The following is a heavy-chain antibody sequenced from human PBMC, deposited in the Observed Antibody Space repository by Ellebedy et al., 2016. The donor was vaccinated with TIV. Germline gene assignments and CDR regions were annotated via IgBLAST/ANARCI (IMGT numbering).Heavy chain of an antibody. D-gene: IGHD1-26*01. V-gene: IGHV4-61*02. CDR1: GGSIRSSSHY. CDR2: IYSNGRT. CDR3: ARVPPSGTYYGSFDI. Sequence: MPSETLSLTCTVSGGSIRSSSHYWGWIRQPAGKGLEWIGRIYSNGRTNYNPSLKSRVTMSVDTSKNQFSLNLTSVTAADTAVYYCARVPPSGTYYGSFDIWGQGTMVTVSS. J-gene: IGHJ3*02.